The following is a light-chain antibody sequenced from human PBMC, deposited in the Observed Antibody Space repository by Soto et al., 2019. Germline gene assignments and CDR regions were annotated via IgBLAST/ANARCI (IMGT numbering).Light chain of an antibody. CDR2: GAS. Sequence: EIVLTQTPGTLSLSPRERATLSCRASQSFSNSYLAWYQQKPGQAPRLLIYGASSRATGIPDRFSGSGSGTDFTLTISRLEPEDFAVYYCQKYGSSPSWTFGQGTKVDIK. J-gene: IGKJ1*01. CDR1: QSFSNSY. CDR3: QKYGSSPSWT. V-gene: IGKV3-20*01.